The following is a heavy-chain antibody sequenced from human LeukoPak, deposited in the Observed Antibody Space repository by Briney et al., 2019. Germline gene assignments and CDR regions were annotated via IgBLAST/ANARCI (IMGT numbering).Heavy chain of an antibody. V-gene: IGHV3-74*03. CDR2: VHREGTTT. CDR1: GFTFSTYW. Sequence: QPGGSLRLSCAASGFTFSTYWMHWVRQAPGKGLVWVARVHREGTTTAYADSVKGRFTTSRDNAKNTLYLQMTNLRAEDTAVYYCARDSDWILFDYWGRGTLVTVSS. CDR3: ARDSDWILFDY. D-gene: IGHD3/OR15-3a*01. J-gene: IGHJ4*02.